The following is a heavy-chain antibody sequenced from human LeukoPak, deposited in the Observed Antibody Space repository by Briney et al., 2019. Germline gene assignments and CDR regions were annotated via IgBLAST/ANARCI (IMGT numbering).Heavy chain of an antibody. D-gene: IGHD3-16*02. CDR3: ARDYRFPRIRLGELSLHDY. CDR1: GFTFSSYS. CDR2: ISSSSTI. J-gene: IGHJ4*02. V-gene: IGHV3-48*04. Sequence: PGGSLRLSCAASGFTFSSYSMSWVGQASGKGLEWASYISSSSTIYYADSVKGRFTISRDNAKNALYLQMNSLRAEDTAVYYCARDYRFPRIRLGELSLHDYWVQGTLVTVSS.